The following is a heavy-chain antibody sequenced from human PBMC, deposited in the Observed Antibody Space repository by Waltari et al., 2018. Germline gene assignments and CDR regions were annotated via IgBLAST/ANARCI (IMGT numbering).Heavy chain of an antibody. CDR2: ISWNSGSI. CDR1: GFTFDDYA. J-gene: IGHJ4*02. V-gene: IGHV3-9*01. D-gene: IGHD6-6*01. CDR3: ARDPRDSSSGF. Sequence: EVQLVESGGGLVQPGRSLRLSCAASGFTFDDYAMHWVRQAPGKGLEWVSGISWNSGSIGYADSVKGRFTISRDNAKNSLYLQMNSLRAEDTALYYCARDPRDSSSGFWGQGTLVTVSS.